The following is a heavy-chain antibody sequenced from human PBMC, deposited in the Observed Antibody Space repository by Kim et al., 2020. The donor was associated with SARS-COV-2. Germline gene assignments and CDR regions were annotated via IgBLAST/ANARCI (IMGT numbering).Heavy chain of an antibody. J-gene: IGHJ4*02. D-gene: IGHD4-4*01. Sequence: TRYSPSFQGQVTISADKSISTAYLQWSSLKASDTAMYYCARSVTSYYFDYWGQGTLVTVSS. CDR3: ARSVTSYYFDY. CDR2: T. V-gene: IGHV5-51*01.